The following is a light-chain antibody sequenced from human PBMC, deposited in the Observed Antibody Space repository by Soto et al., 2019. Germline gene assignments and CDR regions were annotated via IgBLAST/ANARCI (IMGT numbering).Light chain of an antibody. J-gene: IGLJ3*02. V-gene: IGLV2-8*01. CDR2: DVS. Sequence: QSVLTQPPSASGSPGQSVTISCTGTSSDVGGYDFVSWYQHHPGKAPKLMIFDVSKRPSGVPERFSGSKSGNTASLTVSGLQAEDEDDYYCSSYEGSNTWVFGGGTKLTVL. CDR3: SSYEGSNTWV. CDR1: SSDVGGYDF.